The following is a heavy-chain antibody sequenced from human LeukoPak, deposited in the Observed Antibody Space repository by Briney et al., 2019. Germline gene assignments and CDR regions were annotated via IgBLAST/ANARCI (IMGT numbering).Heavy chain of an antibody. CDR1: GFTFDDYA. Sequence: PGGSLRLSCAASGFTFDDYAMHWVRQAPGKGLEWVSGISWNSGSIGYADSVKGRFTISRDNAKNSLYLQMNSLRAEDMALYYCAKGNGGYSSGGYFDYWGQGTLVTVSS. J-gene: IGHJ4*02. V-gene: IGHV3-9*03. D-gene: IGHD6-19*01. CDR3: AKGNGGYSSGGYFDY. CDR2: ISWNSGSI.